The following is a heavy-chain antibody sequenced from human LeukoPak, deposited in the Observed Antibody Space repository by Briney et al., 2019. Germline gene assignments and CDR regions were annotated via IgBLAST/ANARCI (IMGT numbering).Heavy chain of an antibody. CDR1: GCTFSDYY. Sequence: SSVKVSCQACGCTFSDYYMHWLRQAPGQGLEWMGWINPDSGGKNYAQKVQGRVTMTRDTSISTAYMELRSLRCDYTAVYYCARDIFRYSSSWSRKIGLLWGLNWGQGTLVTASS. D-gene: IGHD6-13*01. V-gene: IGHV1-2*02. CDR2: INPDSGGK. CDR3: ARDIFRYSSSWSRKIGLLWGLN. J-gene: IGHJ4*02.